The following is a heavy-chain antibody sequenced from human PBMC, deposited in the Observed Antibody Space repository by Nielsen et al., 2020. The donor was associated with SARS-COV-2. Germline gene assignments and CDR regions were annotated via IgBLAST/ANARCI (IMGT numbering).Heavy chain of an antibody. D-gene: IGHD4-17*01. CDR3: ARAVTTAYYMDV. CDR2: ISSSSSYT. Sequence: GESLKISCAASGFTFSDYYMSWIRQAPGKGLEWVSYISSSSSYTNYADSVKGRFTISRDNAKNSLYLQMNSLRAEDTAVYYCARAVTTAYYMDVWGKGTTVTVFS. CDR1: GFTFSDYY. V-gene: IGHV3-11*06. J-gene: IGHJ6*03.